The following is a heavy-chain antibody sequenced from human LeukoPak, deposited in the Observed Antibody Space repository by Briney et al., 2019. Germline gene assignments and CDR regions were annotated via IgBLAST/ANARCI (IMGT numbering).Heavy chain of an antibody. Sequence: GASVTVSCKASGYTFTSYGVSWVRQAPGQGLEWMGWISAYNGNTNYAQKLQGRVTMTTDTSTSTAYMELRSLRSDDTAVYYCASGQPYSSSWYGMDVWGQGTTVTVSS. V-gene: IGHV1-18*01. CDR1: GYTFTSYG. CDR2: ISAYNGNT. J-gene: IGHJ6*02. CDR3: ASGQPYSSSWYGMDV. D-gene: IGHD6-13*01.